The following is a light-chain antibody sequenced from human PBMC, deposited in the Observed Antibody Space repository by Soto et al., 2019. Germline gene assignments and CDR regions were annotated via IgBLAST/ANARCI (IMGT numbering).Light chain of an antibody. CDR1: QSVSSSY. V-gene: IGKV3-20*01. CDR2: AAS. Sequence: EIVLTQSPGTLSLSPGERATLSCRASQSVSSSYLAWYQQKPGQAPRLLIYAASSRATGIPDRFSGSGSGTDFTLTISRLETEDFAVYYCQQYGSSLPLTFGGGTKGGYQ. CDR3: QQYGSSLPLT. J-gene: IGKJ4*01.